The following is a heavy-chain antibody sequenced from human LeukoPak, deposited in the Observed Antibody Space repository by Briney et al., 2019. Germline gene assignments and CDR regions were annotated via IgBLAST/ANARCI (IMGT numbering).Heavy chain of an antibody. V-gene: IGHV3-30*18. CDR3: AKSPIYYDSSGYYYPYFDY. D-gene: IGHD3-22*01. J-gene: IGHJ4*02. CDR2: ISYDGSNK. CDR1: GFTFSSYG. Sequence: GGSLRLSCAAPGFTFSSYGMHWVRQAPGKGLEWVAVISYDGSNKYYADSVKGRFTISRDNSKNTLYLQMNSLRAEDTAVYYCAKSPIYYDSSGYYYPYFDYWGQGTLVTVSS.